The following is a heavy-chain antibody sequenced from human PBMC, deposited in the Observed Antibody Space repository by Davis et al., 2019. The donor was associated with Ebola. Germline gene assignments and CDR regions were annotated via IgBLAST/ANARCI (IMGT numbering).Heavy chain of an antibody. V-gene: IGHV5-51*01. D-gene: IGHD6-13*01. CDR1: GYSFRNYW. J-gene: IGHJ6*03. Sequence: GESLKISCKGFGYSFRNYWIGWVRQMPGKGLEWMGIIYPDDSDTIYSPSFQGQVTISADKSISTAYLQWSSLEASDTAIYYCARRAAVGTNYYYYYMDVWGKGTTVTVSS. CDR3: ARRAAVGTNYYYYYMDV. CDR2: IYPDDSDT.